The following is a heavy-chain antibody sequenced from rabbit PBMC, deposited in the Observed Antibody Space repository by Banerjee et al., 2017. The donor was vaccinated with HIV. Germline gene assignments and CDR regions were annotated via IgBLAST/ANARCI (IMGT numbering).Heavy chain of an antibody. CDR3: ARDDAGVVGYDWDL. CDR2: IYTGTSGST. CDR1: GFDLSSYYY. Sequence: QEQLEESGGGLVKPEGSLTLTCKASGFDLSSYYYMCWVRQAPGKGLELIACIYTGTSGSTYYANWAKGRFTISKISSTTVTLQMTSLTAADTATYFCARDDAGVVGYDWDLWGQGTLVTVS. V-gene: IGHV1S45*01. J-gene: IGHJ3*01. D-gene: IGHD4-2*01.